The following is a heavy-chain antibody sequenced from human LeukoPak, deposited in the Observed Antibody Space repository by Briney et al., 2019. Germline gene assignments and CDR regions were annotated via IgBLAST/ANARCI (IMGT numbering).Heavy chain of an antibody. Sequence: ASVKVPCKASGYTFTGYYLHWVRQAPGQGLEWMGWINPNSGDTNYAQKFQGRVTMTRDTSINTAYMELSRLRSDDTAVYHCARDLTMFVVVPGYWGQGTLVTVSS. D-gene: IGHD3-10*02. CDR3: ARDLTMFVVVPGY. V-gene: IGHV1-2*02. CDR2: INPNSGDT. J-gene: IGHJ4*02. CDR1: GYTFTGYY.